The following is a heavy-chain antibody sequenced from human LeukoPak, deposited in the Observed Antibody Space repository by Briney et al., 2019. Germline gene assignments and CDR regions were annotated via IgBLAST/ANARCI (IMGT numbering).Heavy chain of an antibody. V-gene: IGHV3-23*01. CDR2: ISGGGDNT. J-gene: IGHJ6*03. CDR1: GFPFSDFA. Sequence: GGSLRLSCAVSGFPFSDFAMSWVRQAPGKGLEWVSTISGGGDNTYFADSVKGRFTISRDNSRNTLFLQMVSLRAEDTAVYYCAKFEGALLGNYYMDVWGKGTTVTVSS. CDR3: AKFEGALLGNYYMDV.